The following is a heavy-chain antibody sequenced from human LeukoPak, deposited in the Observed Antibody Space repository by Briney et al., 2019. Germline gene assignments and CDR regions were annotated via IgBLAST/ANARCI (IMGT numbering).Heavy chain of an antibody. J-gene: IGHJ2*01. CDR2: IIPILGIA. D-gene: IGHD5-12*01. V-gene: IGHV1-69*04. Sequence: GSSVKVSCKASGGTFSSYAISWVRQAPGQGLEWMGRIIPILGIANYAQKFQGRVTITADKSTSTAYMELSSLRSEDTAVYYCAMPRGYSGYDARMWSYWYIDLWGRGTLVTVSS. CDR1: GGTFSSYA. CDR3: AMPRGYSGYDARMWSYWYIDL.